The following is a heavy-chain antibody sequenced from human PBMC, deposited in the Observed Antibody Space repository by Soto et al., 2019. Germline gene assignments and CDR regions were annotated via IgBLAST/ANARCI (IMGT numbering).Heavy chain of an antibody. D-gene: IGHD6-19*01. V-gene: IGHV3-7*03. Sequence: EVQLVESGGGLVQPGGSLRLSCAASGFTFSTYWMTWVRQAPGKGLEWVANIKQDGSERYYVDSVKGRFTISRDNAKNSLYRQRSSLGAEDTAVYYCGRDPQWRADYFYHYSMDLWGQGTPVT. CDR3: GRDPQWRADYFYHYSMDL. CDR1: GFTFSTYW. J-gene: IGHJ6*01. CDR2: IKQDGSER.